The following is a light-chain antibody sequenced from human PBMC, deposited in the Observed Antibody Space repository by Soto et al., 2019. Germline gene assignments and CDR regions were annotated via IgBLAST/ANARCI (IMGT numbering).Light chain of an antibody. J-gene: IGKJ4*01. Sequence: EIVMTQSQTTLSVSPGERATLSCRASHNINGNLAWYQQKPGQAPRLLIIGASTRATGVPARFSGSGSGTEFTLTISSLQSEDFVIYFCQQYQDWPTLTFGGGTKVEIK. CDR2: GAS. CDR3: QQYQDWPTLT. CDR1: HNINGN. V-gene: IGKV3-15*01.